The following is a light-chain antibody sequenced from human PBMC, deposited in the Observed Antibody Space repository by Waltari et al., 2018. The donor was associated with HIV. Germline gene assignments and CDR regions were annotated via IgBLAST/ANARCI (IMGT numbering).Light chain of an antibody. Sequence: DIVMTQSPDSLAVSLGERATINCKSSQSVLYSSNNKNYLAWYQQKPGQPPKLLIYWASTRESGVPDRVSGSGSGTDFTLTISSLQAEDVAGYYCQQYSGPPYTFGQGTKLEIK. V-gene: IGKV4-1*01. J-gene: IGKJ2*01. CDR2: WAS. CDR3: QQYSGPPYT. CDR1: QSVLYSSNNKNY.